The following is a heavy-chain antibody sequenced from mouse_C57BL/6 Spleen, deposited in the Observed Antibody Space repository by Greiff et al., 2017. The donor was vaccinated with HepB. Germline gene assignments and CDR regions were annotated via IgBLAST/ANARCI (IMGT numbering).Heavy chain of an antibody. Sequence: DVKLVESGPGLVKPSQSLSLTCSVTGYSITSGYYWNWIRQFPGNKLEWMGYISYDGSNNYNPSLKNRISITRDTSKNQFFLKLNSVTTEDTATYYCARDTTADFDYWGQGTTLTVSS. V-gene: IGHV3-6*01. D-gene: IGHD1-2*01. CDR1: GYSITSGYY. CDR2: ISYDGSN. CDR3: ARDTTADFDY. J-gene: IGHJ2*01.